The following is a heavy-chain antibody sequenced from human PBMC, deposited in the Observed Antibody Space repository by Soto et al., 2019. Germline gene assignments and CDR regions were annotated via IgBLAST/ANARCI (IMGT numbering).Heavy chain of an antibody. CDR1: GGSISSTNYY. Sequence: QLQLQESGAGLVKPSETLSLTCSVSGGSISSTNYYWGWIRQPPEKGLEWMGSSYYRGSTYYSPSLKSRVTISVVTSKIQFSLKLISVTAAYTAVYYSARGYGGYLVRWYTSFGYWGQGTLVTVSS. D-gene: IGHD5-12*01. CDR3: ARGYGGYLVRWYTSFGY. V-gene: IGHV4-39*01. J-gene: IGHJ4*02. CDR2: SYYRGST.